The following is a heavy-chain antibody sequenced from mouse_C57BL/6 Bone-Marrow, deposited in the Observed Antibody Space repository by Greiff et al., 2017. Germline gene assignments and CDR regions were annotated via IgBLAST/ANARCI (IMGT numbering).Heavy chain of an antibody. CDR2: IDPSDSET. Sequence: QVQLQQPGAELVRPGSSVKLSCKASGYTFTSYWMHWVKQRPIQGLEWIGNIDPSDSETHYNQKFKDKATLTVDKSSSTAYMQLSSLTSEDSVVYYCARGAITGYFDYWGQGTTLTVSS. D-gene: IGHD1-1*01. J-gene: IGHJ2*01. V-gene: IGHV1-52*01. CDR1: GYTFTSYW. CDR3: ARGAITGYFDY.